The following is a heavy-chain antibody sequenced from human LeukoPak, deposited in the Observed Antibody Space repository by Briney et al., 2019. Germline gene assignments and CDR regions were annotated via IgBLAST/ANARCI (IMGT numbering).Heavy chain of an antibody. CDR1: GGSISSGDYY. J-gene: IGHJ5*02. D-gene: IGHD3-16*01. Sequence: SETLSLTCTVSGGSISSGDYYWSWIRQPPGKGLEWIGYIYYSEMYNNPSLKSRVTISVDTSKNQFSLKLSSVTAADTAVYYCARHEGVPEDWFDPWGQGTLVTVSS. CDR2: IYYSEM. V-gene: IGHV4-30-4*01. CDR3: ARHEGVPEDWFDP.